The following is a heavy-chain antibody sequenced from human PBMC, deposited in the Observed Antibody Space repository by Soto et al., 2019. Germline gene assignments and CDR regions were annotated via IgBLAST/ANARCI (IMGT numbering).Heavy chain of an antibody. CDR2: INPSGGST. CDR3: ARVYPSDTRYGYVGNNWLDP. J-gene: IGHJ5*02. Sequence: QVQLVQSGAEVKKPGASVKVSCKASGYTFTSYYMHWVRQAPGQGLEWMGIINPSGGSTSYAQKFQGSVTMTRDTSTSTVYMELSSLRSEDTAVYYCARVYPSDTRYGYVGNNWLDPWGQGTLVTVSS. V-gene: IGHV1-46*03. CDR1: GYTFTSYY. D-gene: IGHD5-18*01.